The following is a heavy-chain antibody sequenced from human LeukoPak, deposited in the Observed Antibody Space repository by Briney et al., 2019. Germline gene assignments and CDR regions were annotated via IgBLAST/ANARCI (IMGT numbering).Heavy chain of an antibody. V-gene: IGHV7-4-1*02. CDR3: ARKGIAVFDSRGAFDI. CDR2: INTDTGNP. J-gene: IGHJ3*02. Sequence: ASVKVSCKASGYTFTTYAMNWVRQAPGQGLEWMGWINTDTGNPAYAQGFTGRFVFSLDTSVSTAYLQINSLKLEDTAVYYCARKGIAVFDSRGAFDIWGQGTMVTVSS. D-gene: IGHD6-19*01. CDR1: GYTFTTYA.